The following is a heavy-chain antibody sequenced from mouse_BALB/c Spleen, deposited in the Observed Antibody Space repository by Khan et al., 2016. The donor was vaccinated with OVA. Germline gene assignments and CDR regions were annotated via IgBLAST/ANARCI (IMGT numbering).Heavy chain of an antibody. CDR2: INTYYGDV. CDR3: KRGGGGSRFAY. J-gene: IGHJ3*01. Sequence: QVQLKESGAELVRPGVSVKISCKGSGYTFTDFTMHWVKQSHAKSLEWIGVINTYYGDVTYNQKFKGKATMTVDKSSSTVYMELARLTSADSAIFYCKRGGGGSRFAYWGQGTLVTVSA. CDR1: GYTFTDFT. V-gene: IGHV1S137*01.